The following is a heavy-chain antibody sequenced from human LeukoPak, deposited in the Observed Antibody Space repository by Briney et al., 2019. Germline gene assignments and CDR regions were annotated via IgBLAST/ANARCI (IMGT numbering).Heavy chain of an antibody. CDR3: AKSAHEAAVAATAFDY. Sequence: GGSLRLSCAASGFTFSSCAMSWVRQAPGKGLEWVSGISGSGGTTDYADSVKGRFTISRDNSKNTLYLQMHSLRAKDTAVYYCAKSAHEAAVAATAFDYWGQGTLVTVSS. CDR2: ISGSGGTT. V-gene: IGHV3-23*01. D-gene: IGHD6-19*01. CDR1: GFTFSSCA. J-gene: IGHJ4*02.